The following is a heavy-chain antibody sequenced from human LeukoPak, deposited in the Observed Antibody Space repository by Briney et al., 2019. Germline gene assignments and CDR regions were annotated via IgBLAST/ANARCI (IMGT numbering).Heavy chain of an antibody. CDR1: GGSFSGYY. V-gene: IGHV4-34*01. D-gene: IGHD6-19*01. Sequence: SETLSLTCAVYGGSFSGYYWSWIRQPPGKGLEWIGEINHSGSTNYNPSLKSRVTISVDTSKNQFSLKLSSVTAADTAVYYCARAHSKQWLVRPPGYFQHWGQGTLVTVSS. J-gene: IGHJ1*01. CDR3: ARAHSKQWLVRPPGYFQH. CDR2: INHSGST.